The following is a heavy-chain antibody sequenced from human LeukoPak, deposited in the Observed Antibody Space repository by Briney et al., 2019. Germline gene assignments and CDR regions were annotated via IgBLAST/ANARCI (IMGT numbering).Heavy chain of an antibody. CDR1: GFSFISYG. J-gene: IGHJ4*02. D-gene: IGHD4-17*01. CDR3: AKRPSDYGDYVTYFDY. Sequence: GGSLRLSCAASGFSFISYGMHWVRQATGKGLEWVGVISDDGRNKKYADSVKGRLTIARDSSKDTLYLQMNSLRDEDTAVYYCAKRPSDYGDYVTYFDYWGQGTLVTVSS. CDR2: ISDDGRNK. V-gene: IGHV3-30*18.